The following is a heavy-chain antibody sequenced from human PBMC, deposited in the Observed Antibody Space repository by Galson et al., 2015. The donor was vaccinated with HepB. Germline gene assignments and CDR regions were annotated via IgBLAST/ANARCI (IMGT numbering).Heavy chain of an antibody. Sequence: SVKVSCKVSGYTLTELSMHWVRQAPGKGLEWMGGFNPEDGETIYAQKFQGRVTMTEDTSTDTAYMELSSLRSEDTAVYYCATGLSWGSSWTFFGYWGQGTLVTVSS. V-gene: IGHV1-24*01. CDR3: ATGLSWGSSWTFFGY. CDR2: FNPEDGET. D-gene: IGHD6-13*01. CDR1: GYTLTELS. J-gene: IGHJ4*02.